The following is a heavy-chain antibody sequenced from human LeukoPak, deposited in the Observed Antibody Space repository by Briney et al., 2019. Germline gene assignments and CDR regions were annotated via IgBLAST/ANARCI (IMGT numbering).Heavy chain of an antibody. CDR3: AKPEAYCGDEAAAWCAFDI. Sequence: SETLSLTCAVYGGSFSGYYWSWIRQPPGKGLEWIGEISHSGSTNYNPSLKSRVTISVDTSKSQFSLKLSSVTAADTAVYYCAKPEAYCGDEAAAWCAFDIWGQGTMVTVSS. J-gene: IGHJ3*02. CDR1: GGSFSGYY. V-gene: IGHV4-34*01. CDR2: ISHSGST. D-gene: IGHD2-21*01.